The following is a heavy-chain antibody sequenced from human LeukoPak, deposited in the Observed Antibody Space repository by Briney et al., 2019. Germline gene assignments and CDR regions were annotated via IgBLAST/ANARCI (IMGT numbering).Heavy chain of an antibody. D-gene: IGHD4-17*01. CDR3: ARHDYGDYVDY. CDR1: GGSFSGYY. J-gene: IGHJ4*02. CDR2: INHSGST. V-gene: IGHV4-34*01. Sequence: PSETLSLTCAVYGGSFSGYYWSWIRQPPGKGLEWIGEINHSGSTNYNPSLKSRVTISVDTSKNQFSLKLSSVTAADTAVYYCARHDYGDYVDYWGQGTLVTVSS.